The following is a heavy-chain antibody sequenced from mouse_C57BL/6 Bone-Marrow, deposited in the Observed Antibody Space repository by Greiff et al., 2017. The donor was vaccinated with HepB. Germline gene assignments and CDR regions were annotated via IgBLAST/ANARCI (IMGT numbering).Heavy chain of an antibody. J-gene: IGHJ3*01. D-gene: IGHD4-1*01. V-gene: IGHV1-64*01. CDR1: GYTFTSYW. CDR3: ARRDLDWEGAY. CDR2: IHPNSGST. Sequence: VQLQQPGAELVKPGASVKLSCKASGYTFTSYWMHWVKQRPGQGLEWIGMIHPNSGSTNYNEKFKSKATLTVDKSSSTAYMQLSSLTSEDSAVYYCARRDLDWEGAYWGQGTLVTVSA.